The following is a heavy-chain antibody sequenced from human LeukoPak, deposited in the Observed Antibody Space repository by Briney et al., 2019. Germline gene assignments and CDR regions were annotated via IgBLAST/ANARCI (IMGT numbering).Heavy chain of an antibody. V-gene: IGHV3-48*01. Sequence: GGSLRLSCVASGFSFTAYSMNWVRQAPGRGLEWISYIGPGGDIYYADSVTGRFTVSRDIAKNSLYLQMNGLRVEDTAVYYCARLVQLERQFDYWGQGTLVTVSS. CDR1: GFSFTAYS. D-gene: IGHD1-1*01. CDR2: IGPGGDI. CDR3: ARLVQLERQFDY. J-gene: IGHJ4*02.